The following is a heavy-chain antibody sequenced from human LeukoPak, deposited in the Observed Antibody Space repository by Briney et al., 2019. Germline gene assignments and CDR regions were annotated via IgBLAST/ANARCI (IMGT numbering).Heavy chain of an antibody. Sequence: GGSLRLSCAASGFTFSSYAMSWVRQAPGKGLEWVLAISGSGGSTYYADSVKGRFTISRDNSKNTLYLQMNSLRAEDTAVYYCAKRVDSGYDDWYFDLWGRGTLVTVSS. D-gene: IGHD5-12*01. CDR3: AKRVDSGYDDWYFDL. V-gene: IGHV3-23*01. J-gene: IGHJ2*01. CDR1: GFTFSSYA. CDR2: ISGSGGST.